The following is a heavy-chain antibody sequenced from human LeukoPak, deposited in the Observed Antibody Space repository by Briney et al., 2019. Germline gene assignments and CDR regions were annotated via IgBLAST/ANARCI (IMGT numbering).Heavy chain of an antibody. Sequence: ASVKVSCKASGYTFTSYGISWVRQAPGQGLEWMGWISAYNGNTNYAQKLQGRVTMTTDTSTSTAYMELRSLRSDHTAVYSCARDPIVVVPAARGAGVRYGMDVWGQGTTVTVSS. V-gene: IGHV1-18*01. CDR3: ARDPIVVVPAARGAGVRYGMDV. CDR2: ISAYNGNT. CDR1: GYTFTSYG. J-gene: IGHJ6*02. D-gene: IGHD2-2*01.